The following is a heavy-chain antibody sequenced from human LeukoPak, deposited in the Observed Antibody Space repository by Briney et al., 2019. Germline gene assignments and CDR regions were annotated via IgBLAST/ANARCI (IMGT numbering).Heavy chain of an antibody. V-gene: IGHV3-23*01. D-gene: IGHD3-22*01. CDR3: AKGRVGHSPGYYYGNDAFDI. CDR1: GFTFSSHS. CDR2: ISGSGDII. J-gene: IGHJ3*02. Sequence: PGGSLRLSCATSGFTFSSHSVNWVRQAPGKGLEWGSTISGSGDIIYYADSVKGRFTISRDNPKNTLYLQMNSLRAEDTAVYYCAKGRVGHSPGYYYGNDAFDIWGQGTMVTVSS.